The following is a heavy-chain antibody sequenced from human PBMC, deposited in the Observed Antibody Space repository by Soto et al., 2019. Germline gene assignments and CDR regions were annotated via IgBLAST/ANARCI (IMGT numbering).Heavy chain of an antibody. Sequence: QVQLVESGGGVVQPGRSLRLSCAASGFTFSSYAMHWVRQAPGKGLEWVAVISYDGSNKYYADSVKGRFTISRDNSKNTLYLRMNGLRAEDTAWYCRAGLWLSAFGAGTFDSWGQGTLVTFSP. CDR2: ISYDGSNK. J-gene: IGHJ4*02. D-gene: IGHD3-10*01. CDR1: GFTFSSYA. CDR3: AGLWLSAFGAGTFDS. V-gene: IGHV3-30-3*01.